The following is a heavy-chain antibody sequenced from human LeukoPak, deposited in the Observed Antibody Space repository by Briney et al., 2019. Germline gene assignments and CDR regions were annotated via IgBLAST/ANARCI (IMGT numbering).Heavy chain of an antibody. CDR2: ISGSGGST. Sequence: GSLRLSCAASGFTFSSYAVSWVRQAPGKGLEWVSAISGSGGSTYYADSVKGRFTISRDNSKNTLFLQVNSLRAEDTAVYYCAKVRTYFYHGLDVWGQGTTVTVSS. V-gene: IGHV3-23*01. D-gene: IGHD1-14*01. CDR1: GFTFSSYA. CDR3: AKVRTYFYHGLDV. J-gene: IGHJ6*02.